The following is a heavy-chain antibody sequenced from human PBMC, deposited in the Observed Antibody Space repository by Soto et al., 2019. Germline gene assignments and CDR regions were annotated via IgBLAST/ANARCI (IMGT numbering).Heavy chain of an antibody. V-gene: IGHV1-69*01. CDR3: AKGRSIVVVVAATPSWYFDL. CDR1: GGTFSSYA. CDR2: IIPIFGTA. D-gene: IGHD2-15*01. Sequence: QVQLVQSGAEVKKPGSSVKISCKASGGTFSSYAISWVRQAPGQGLEWMGGIIPIFGTANYAQKFQGRVTITADESTSTAYMELSSLRSEDTAVHYCAKGRSIVVVVAATPSWYFDLWGRGTLVTVSS. J-gene: IGHJ2*01.